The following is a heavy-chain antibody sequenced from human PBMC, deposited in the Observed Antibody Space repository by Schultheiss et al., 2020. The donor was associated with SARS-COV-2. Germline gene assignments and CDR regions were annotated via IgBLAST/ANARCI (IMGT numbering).Heavy chain of an antibody. J-gene: IGHJ4*02. CDR2: INHSGST. Sequence: SETLSLTCAVSGGSISSSNWWSWVRQPPGKGLEWIGEINHSGSTNYNPSLKSRVTISVDTSKNQFSLKLSSVTAADTAVYYCASETTTADYWGQGTLVTVSS. CDR1: GGSISSSNW. V-gene: IGHV4-4*02. CDR3: ASETTTADY. D-gene: IGHD1-7*01.